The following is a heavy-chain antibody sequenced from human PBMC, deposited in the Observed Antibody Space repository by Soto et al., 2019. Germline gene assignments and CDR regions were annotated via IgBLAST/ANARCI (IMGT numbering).Heavy chain of an antibody. CDR3: AHTLYRCSGNSCYTPPAY. CDR2: IYWDDDK. V-gene: IGHV2-5*02. D-gene: IGHD2-15*01. Sequence: QITLKESGPTLVKPTQTLTLTCTFSGFSLSASGVGVGWIRQPPGKVLEWLALIYWDDDKRYSTSLKSRLTITKDTSNNQVVLTMTVLGPEDTATYYCAHTLYRCSGNSCYTPPAYWGQGTLVTVSS. J-gene: IGHJ4*02. CDR1: GFSLSASGVG.